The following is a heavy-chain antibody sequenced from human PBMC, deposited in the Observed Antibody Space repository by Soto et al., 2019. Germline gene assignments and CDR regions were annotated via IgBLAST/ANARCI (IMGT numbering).Heavy chain of an antibody. J-gene: IGHJ4*02. Sequence: SETLSLTCTVSGASISSYSWNWIRQPPGKRLEWIGFINDSGSTKSNPSLKSRVTMSVDTSKNQFSLNLSSVTAADTAVYYCARHIGNGWFPQWGQGTLVTVSS. CDR2: INDSGST. CDR3: ARHIGNGWFPQ. V-gene: IGHV4-59*08. CDR1: GASISSYS. D-gene: IGHD6-19*01.